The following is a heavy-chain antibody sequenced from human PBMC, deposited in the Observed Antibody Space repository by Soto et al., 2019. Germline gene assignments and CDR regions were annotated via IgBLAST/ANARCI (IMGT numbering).Heavy chain of an antibody. CDR1: GYTFTSYG. D-gene: IGHD6-6*01. Sequence: ASVKVSCKASGYTFTSYGISWVRQAPGQGLEWMGWISAYNGNTNYAQMLQGRVTMTTDTSTSTAYMELRSLRSDDTAVYYCAISGQLRPYYYYYGMDVWGQGTTVTVSS. CDR3: AISGQLRPYYYYYGMDV. V-gene: IGHV1-18*01. J-gene: IGHJ6*02. CDR2: ISAYNGNT.